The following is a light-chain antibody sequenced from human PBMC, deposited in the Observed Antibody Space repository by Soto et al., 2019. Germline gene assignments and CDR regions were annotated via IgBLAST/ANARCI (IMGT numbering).Light chain of an antibody. CDR1: TSDVGGYNL. CDR2: EGT. V-gene: IGLV2-14*02. CDR3: QSYDSSLSGYV. J-gene: IGLJ1*01. Sequence: QSVLTQPASVSGSPGQSITISCSGTTSDVGGYNLVSWYQQHTAKAPKLLIYEGTQRPSGVSSRFSGSKSGNTASLTISGLQAEDEADYYCQSYDSSLSGYVFGTGTKVTVL.